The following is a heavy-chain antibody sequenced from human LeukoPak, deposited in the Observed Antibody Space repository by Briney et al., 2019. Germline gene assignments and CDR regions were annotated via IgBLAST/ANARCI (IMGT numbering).Heavy chain of an antibody. V-gene: IGHV3-74*01. CDR1: GFTFSSYW. Sequence: GGSLRLSCAASGFTFSSYWMHWLRQAPGKGRVWVSRINSDGSSTSYADSVKGRFTISRDNAKNTLYLQMNSLRAEDTAVYYCARHYRQAAALAYWGRGTLVTASS. D-gene: IGHD6-13*01. CDR2: INSDGSST. CDR3: ARHYRQAAALAY. J-gene: IGHJ4*02.